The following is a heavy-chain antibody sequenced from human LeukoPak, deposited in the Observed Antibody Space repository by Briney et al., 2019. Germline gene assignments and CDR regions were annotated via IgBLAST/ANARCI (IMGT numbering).Heavy chain of an antibody. V-gene: IGHV4-61*02. D-gene: IGHD2-2*01. J-gene: IGHJ6*03. CDR3: ARDSPRDIVVTRDYYYMDV. CDR2: IYTSGST. CDR1: GGSISSGSYY. Sequence: PSETLSLTCTVSGGSISSGSYYWSWIRQPAGKGLEWIGRIYTSGSTNYNPSLKSRVTISLDTSKNQFSLKLSSVTAADTAVYYCARDSPRDIVVTRDYYYMDVWGKGTTVTISS.